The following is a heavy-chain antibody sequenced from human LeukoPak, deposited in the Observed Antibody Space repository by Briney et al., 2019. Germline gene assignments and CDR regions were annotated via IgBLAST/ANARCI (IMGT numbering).Heavy chain of an antibody. V-gene: IGHV1-69*02. CDR2: IIPILGIA. CDR1: GDTFSSYT. CDR3: ARTGYCTNGVCYAHYYYYMDV. D-gene: IGHD2-8*01. Sequence: SVKVSCKASGDTFSSYTISWVRQAPGQGLEWMGRIIPILGIANYAQKFQGRVTITADKSTSTAYMELSSLRSEDTAVYYCARTGYCTNGVCYAHYYYYMDVWGKGTTVTVSS. J-gene: IGHJ6*03.